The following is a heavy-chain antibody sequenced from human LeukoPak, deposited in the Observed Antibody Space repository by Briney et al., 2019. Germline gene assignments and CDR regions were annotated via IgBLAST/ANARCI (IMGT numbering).Heavy chain of an antibody. Sequence: GASVKVSCKASGYTFTSYGISWVRQAPGQELEWMGWISAYNGNTNYAQKLQGRVTMTTDTSTSTAYMELRSLRSDDTAVYYCARDEDIVVVPAAGNWFGPWGQGTLVTVSS. CDR2: ISAYNGNT. V-gene: IGHV1-18*01. J-gene: IGHJ5*02. D-gene: IGHD2-2*01. CDR3: ARDEDIVVVPAAGNWFGP. CDR1: GYTFTSYG.